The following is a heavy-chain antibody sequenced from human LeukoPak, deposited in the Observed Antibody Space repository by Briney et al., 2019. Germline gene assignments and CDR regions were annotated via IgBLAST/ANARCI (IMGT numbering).Heavy chain of an antibody. V-gene: IGHV1-2*02. CDR3: ASLAVAGTPDYYDY. CDR2: INPNSGGT. J-gene: IGHJ4*02. Sequence: GASVKVSCKASGYTFTGYYMHWVRQAPGQGLEWMGWINPNSGGTNYAQKFQGRVTMTRDTSISTAYMELSRLRSDHTAVYYCASLAVAGTPDYYDYWGQGTLVTVSS. D-gene: IGHD6-19*01. CDR1: GYTFTGYY.